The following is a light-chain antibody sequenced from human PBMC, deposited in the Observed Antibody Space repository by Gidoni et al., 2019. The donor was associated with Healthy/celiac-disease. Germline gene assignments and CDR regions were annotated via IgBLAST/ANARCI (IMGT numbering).Light chain of an antibody. J-gene: IGKJ1*01. CDR1: QSVNSN. Sequence: EIVMTQSPATLSVSPGERATLSCRASQSVNSNLAWYQQKPGQAPRLLIYGASTRATGIPARFSGSGSGTEFTLTISSLQSEDFAVYYCQHSWTFGQGTKVEIK. V-gene: IGKV3-15*01. CDR3: QHSWT. CDR2: GAS.